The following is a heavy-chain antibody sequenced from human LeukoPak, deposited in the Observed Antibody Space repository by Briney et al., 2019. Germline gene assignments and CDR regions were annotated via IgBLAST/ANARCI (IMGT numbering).Heavy chain of an antibody. V-gene: IGHV3-7*04. D-gene: IGHD1-1*01. J-gene: IGHJ4*02. CDR3: ARYWNGGNYDY. Sequence: TEGSLRLSCAASGFTFSTYWMSWVRQAPGKGLEWVANIRHDAGEKYYVDSVKGRFTISRDNAKNSLYLQMNSLRAEDTAVYYCARYWNGGNYDYWGQGTLVTVSS. CDR1: GFTFSTYW. CDR2: IRHDAGEK.